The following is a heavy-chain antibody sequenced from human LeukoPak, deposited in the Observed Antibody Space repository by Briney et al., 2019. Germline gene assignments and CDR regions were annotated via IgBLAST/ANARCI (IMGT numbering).Heavy chain of an antibody. V-gene: IGHV3-7*03. CDR2: IKQDGGEI. Sequence: GESLRLSCAASGFTFTTYWMSWVRQAPGKGLEWVANIKQDGGEIYYVDSVKGRFTISRDNSKSTLYLQLNSLRAEDTAIYYCARDERSIQFNYWGQGTLVTVSS. CDR1: GFTFTTYW. CDR3: ARDERSIQFNY. J-gene: IGHJ4*02. D-gene: IGHD2-21*01.